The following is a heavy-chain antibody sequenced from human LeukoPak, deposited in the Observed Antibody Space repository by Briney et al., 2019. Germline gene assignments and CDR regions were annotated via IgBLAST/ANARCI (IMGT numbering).Heavy chain of an antibody. V-gene: IGHV3-33*08. CDR3: ARVGTGYYDSSGYYDY. CDR2: IWYDGSNK. CDR1: GFTFSSYA. J-gene: IGHJ4*02. D-gene: IGHD3-22*01. Sequence: QTGGSLRLSCAASGFTFSSYAMHWVRQAPGKGLEWVAVIWYDGSNKYYADSVKGRFTISRDNSKNTLYLQMNSLRAEDTAVYYCARVGTGYYDSSGYYDYWGQGALVTVSS.